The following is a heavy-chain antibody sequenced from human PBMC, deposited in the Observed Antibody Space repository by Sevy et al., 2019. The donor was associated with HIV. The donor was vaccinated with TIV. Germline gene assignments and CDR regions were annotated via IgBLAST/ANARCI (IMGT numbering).Heavy chain of an antibody. CDR3: ARGRVSRGTALFSYYYMDV. V-gene: IGHV4-59*01. D-gene: IGHD6-19*01. CDR1: GGSISSYY. CDR2: IYYSGST. J-gene: IGHJ6*03. Sequence: SETLSLTCTVSGGSISSYYWSWIRQPPGKGLEWIGYIYYSGSTNYNPSLKSRVTISVDTSKNQFSLKMSSVTAADTAVYYCARGRVSRGTALFSYYYMDVLGKGTTVTVSS.